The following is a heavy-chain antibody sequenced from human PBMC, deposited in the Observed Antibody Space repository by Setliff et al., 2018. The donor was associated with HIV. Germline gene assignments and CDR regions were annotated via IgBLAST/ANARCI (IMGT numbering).Heavy chain of an antibody. D-gene: IGHD7-27*01. J-gene: IGHJ4*02. CDR3: ARDLSTPNWGFDY. CDR2: INAGNGDT. CDR1: GYTFTSYG. V-gene: IGHV1-3*01. Sequence: ASVKVSCKASGYTFTSYGISWVRQAPGQRLEWMGWINAGNGDTKYSQKFQGRVTATTDTSASTAYMELSSLRSEDTAVYYCARDLSTPNWGFDYWGQGTLVTVSS.